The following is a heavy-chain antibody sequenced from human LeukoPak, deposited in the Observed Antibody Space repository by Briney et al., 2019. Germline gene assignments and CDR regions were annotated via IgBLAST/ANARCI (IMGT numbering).Heavy chain of an antibody. CDR1: GYTFTGYY. V-gene: IGHV1-2*02. Sequence: ASVKVSCKASGYTFTGYYMHWVRQAPGQGLEWMGWINPNSGGTNYAQNFQGRITMTRDTSISTAYMEMITLRSDDTAVYYCTTSTGYSTTWGAFDIWGQGTMVTVSS. J-gene: IGHJ3*02. CDR3: TTSTGYSTTWGAFDI. D-gene: IGHD6-13*01. CDR2: INPNSGGT.